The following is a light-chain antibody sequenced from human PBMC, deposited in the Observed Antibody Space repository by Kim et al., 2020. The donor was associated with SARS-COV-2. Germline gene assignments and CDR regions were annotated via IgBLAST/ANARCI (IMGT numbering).Light chain of an antibody. CDR2: SKN. V-gene: IGLV1-44*01. CDR1: SSNIGSNT. CDR3: AAWDDSLNGWV. J-gene: IGLJ3*02. Sequence: QSVLTQPPSASVTPGQRVTISCSGSSSNIGSNTVNWYQQLPGTAPKLLIYSKNQRPSGVPDRFSGSKSGTSASLAISGLQSEDEADYHCAAWDDSLNGWVFGGGTKLTVL.